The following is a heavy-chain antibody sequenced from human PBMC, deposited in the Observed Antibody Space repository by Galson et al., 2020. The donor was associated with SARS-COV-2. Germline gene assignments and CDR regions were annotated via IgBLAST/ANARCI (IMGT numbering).Heavy chain of an antibody. CDR2: IYYSGTT. V-gene: IGHV4-39*01. CDR1: ARSITSTSYY. D-gene: IGHD2-21*01. CDR3: ARHRYPGDWFDP. J-gene: IGHJ5*02. Sequence: TLSLTCPVSARSITSTSYYWGWTRQPPGNGLEGISRIYYSGTTYDNTTRKRPVTITVDTSKNQFSLKLSSVTAADTAVYYCARHRYPGDWFDPWGQGTLVTVSS.